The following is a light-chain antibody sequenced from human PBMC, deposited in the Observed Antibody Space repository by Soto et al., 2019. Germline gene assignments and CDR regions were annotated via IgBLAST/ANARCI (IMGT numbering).Light chain of an antibody. CDR2: DVS. J-gene: IGKJ1*01. Sequence: DIQMTPSPSTLSASVVDRVTITCRASQSISTWLAWYQQKPGKAPKLLIYDVSTLESGVPSRFSGSGSETEFTLTISSLQPDDFATYYCQQYSSYSGFGQGTKVDIK. CDR3: QQYSSYSG. CDR1: QSISTW. V-gene: IGKV1-5*01.